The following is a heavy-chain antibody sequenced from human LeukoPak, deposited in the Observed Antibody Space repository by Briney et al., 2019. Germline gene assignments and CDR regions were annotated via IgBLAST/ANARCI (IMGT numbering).Heavy chain of an antibody. Sequence: GGSLRLSCAASGFTFSSNAMTWVRQAPGKGLEWVSVITANGGRTYYADSVKGRFTISRDNSKNTLSLQMYSLKAEDTAVYYCAKDAVAPGSGGDYFDYWGQGTLVTVSS. D-gene: IGHD3-10*01. J-gene: IGHJ4*02. V-gene: IGHV3-23*01. CDR2: ITANGGRT. CDR1: GFTFSSNA. CDR3: AKDAVAPGSGGDYFDY.